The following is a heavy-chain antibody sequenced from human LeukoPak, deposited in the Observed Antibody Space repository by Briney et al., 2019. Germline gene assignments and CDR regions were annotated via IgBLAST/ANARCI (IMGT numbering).Heavy chain of an antibody. Sequence: SETLSLTCSVSGYSIRSGYYWGWIRQPPGKGLEWIASIYHSGSTYYNPSLNGRVTISVDTSKNQFSLKLSSVTAADTAVYYCARGRISSGWVGVGFRYWGQGTLVTVSS. CDR3: ARGRISSGWVGVGFRY. J-gene: IGHJ4*02. CDR2: IYHSGST. CDR1: GYSIRSGYY. V-gene: IGHV4-38-2*02. D-gene: IGHD6-19*01.